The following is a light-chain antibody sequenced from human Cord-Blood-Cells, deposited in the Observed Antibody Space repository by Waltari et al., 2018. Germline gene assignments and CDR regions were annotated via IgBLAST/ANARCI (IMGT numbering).Light chain of an antibody. J-gene: IGLJ3*02. V-gene: IGLV2-14*03. CDR2: DVG. CDR3: SSYTSSSTLV. CDR1: SSDVGGYNY. Sequence: QSALTQPASVSGSPGQSITISCTGTSSDVGGYNYVSWYQQHPGKAPKLMIYDVGNRPSGVSTRFSGSKSGNTASRTISGLQAEDDADYSCSSYTSSSTLVFGGGTKLTVL.